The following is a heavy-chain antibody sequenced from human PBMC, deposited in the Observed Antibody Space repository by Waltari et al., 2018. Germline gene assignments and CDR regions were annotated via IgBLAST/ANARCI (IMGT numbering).Heavy chain of an antibody. CDR3: ARGSGVRFWGQYYYYMDV. V-gene: IGHV4-34*01. J-gene: IGHJ6*03. D-gene: IGHD7-27*01. CDR2: INHSGST. CDR1: GGSFSGYY. Sequence: QVQLQQWGAGLLKPSETLSLTCAVYGGSFSGYYWSWIRQPPGKGLEWIGEINHSGSTNYNPSLKSRVTISVDTSKNQFSLKLSSVTAADTAVYYCARGSGVRFWGQYYYYMDVWGKGTTVTISS.